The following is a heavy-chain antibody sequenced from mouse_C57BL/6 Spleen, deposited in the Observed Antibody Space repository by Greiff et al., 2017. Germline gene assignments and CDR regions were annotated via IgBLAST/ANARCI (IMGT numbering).Heavy chain of an antibody. CDR3: ARSYGSSYWYFDV. D-gene: IGHD1-1*01. J-gene: IGHJ1*03. Sequence: QVQLQQPGAELVKPGASVKLSCKASGYTFTSYWMHWVKQRPGQGLEWIGMIHPKSGSTNYNEKFKSKATLTVDKASSTAYMQLSSLTSEDSAVYYCARSYGSSYWYFDVWGTGTTVTVSS. CDR1: GYTFTSYW. V-gene: IGHV1-64*01. CDR2: IHPKSGST.